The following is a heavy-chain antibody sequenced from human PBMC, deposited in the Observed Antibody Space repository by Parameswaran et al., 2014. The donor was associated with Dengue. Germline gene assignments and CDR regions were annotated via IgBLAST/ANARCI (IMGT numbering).Heavy chain of an antibody. D-gene: IGHD6-13*01. CDR3: ARDSSSRNYGMDV. V-gene: IGHV4-31*03. Sequence: LRLSCTVSGGSISSGGYYWSWIRQHPGKGLEWIGYIYYSGSTYYNPSLKSRVTISVDTSKNQFSLKLSSVTAADTAVYYCARDSSSRNYGMDVWGQGPRSPSP. J-gene: IGHJ6*02. CDR2: IYYSGST. CDR1: GGSISSGGYY.